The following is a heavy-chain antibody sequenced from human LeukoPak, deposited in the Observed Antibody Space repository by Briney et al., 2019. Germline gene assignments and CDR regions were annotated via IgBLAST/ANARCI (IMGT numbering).Heavy chain of an antibody. CDR3: ARMAVAAKARGTFDY. D-gene: IGHD6-19*01. V-gene: IGHV1-18*01. CDR1: GYTFTSYG. J-gene: IGHJ4*02. Sequence: ASVKVSCKASGYTFTSYGISWVRQAPGQGLEWTGWISAYNGNTNYAQKLQGRVTMTTDTSTSTAYMELRSLRSDDTAVYYCARMAVAAKARGTFDYWGQGTLVTVSS. CDR2: ISAYNGNT.